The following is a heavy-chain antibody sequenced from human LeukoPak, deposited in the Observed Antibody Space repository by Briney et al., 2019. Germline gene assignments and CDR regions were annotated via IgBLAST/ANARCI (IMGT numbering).Heavy chain of an antibody. D-gene: IGHD2-2*01. CDR2: IYPGGSHT. CDR1: GYSFTSYC. Sequence: GEALKISCKGSGYSFTSYCIGWGRPMPGKGLEGMGVIYPGGSHTRYNPSFKGQVTISADKSISTDYLEWSSLEASDTAMYYCARGGLNDCSSTSCYNYGMDVWGQGTTVTVSS. J-gene: IGHJ6*02. V-gene: IGHV5-51*01. CDR3: ARGGLNDCSSTSCYNYGMDV.